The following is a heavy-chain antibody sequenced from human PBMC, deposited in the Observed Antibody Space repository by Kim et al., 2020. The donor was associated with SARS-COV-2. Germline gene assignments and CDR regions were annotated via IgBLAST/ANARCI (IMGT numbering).Heavy chain of an antibody. CDR2: ISSSSSTI. CDR1: GFTFSSYS. V-gene: IGHV3-48*02. J-gene: IGHJ4*02. D-gene: IGHD3-22*01. CDR3: ARDNVDYYDSSGYYPFDY. Sequence: GGSLRLSCAASGFTFSSYSMNWVRQAPGKGLEWVSYISSSSSTIYYADSVKGRFTISRDNAKNSLYLQMNSLRDEDTAVYYCARDNVDYYDSSGYYPFDYWGQGPLVTVSS.